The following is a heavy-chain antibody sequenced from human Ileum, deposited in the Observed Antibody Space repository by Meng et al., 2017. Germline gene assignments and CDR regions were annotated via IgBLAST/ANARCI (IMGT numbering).Heavy chain of an antibody. CDR1: GFTFSSYS. V-gene: IGHV3-21*01. J-gene: IGHJ4*02. CDR2: ISSSSSYI. D-gene: IGHD6-13*01. Sequence: GGSLRLSCAASGFTFSSYSMNWVRQYPGKGLEWVSSISSSSSYIYYADSVKGRFTISRDNAKNSLYLQMTSQRAEDTAVYYCARGGWAAAGEFDYWGQGTLVTVSS. CDR3: ARGGWAAAGEFDY.